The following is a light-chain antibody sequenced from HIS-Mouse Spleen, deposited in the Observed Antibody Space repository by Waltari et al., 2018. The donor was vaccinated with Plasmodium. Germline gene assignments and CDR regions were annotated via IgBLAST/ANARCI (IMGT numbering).Light chain of an antibody. CDR1: SSYVGSYNL. J-gene: IGLJ3*02. V-gene: IGLV2-23*03. CDR3: CSYAGSSTFV. CDR2: EGS. Sequence: QSALTQPASVSGSPGPSITIPCTGTSSYVGSYNLVSWYQQHPGKAPKLMIYEGSKRPSGVSNRFSGSKSGNTASLTISGLQAEDEADYYCCSYAGSSTFVFGGGTKLTVL.